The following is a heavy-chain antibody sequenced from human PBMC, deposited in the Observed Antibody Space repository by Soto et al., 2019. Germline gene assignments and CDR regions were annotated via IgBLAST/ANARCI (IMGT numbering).Heavy chain of an antibody. J-gene: IGHJ6*02. V-gene: IGHV3-23*01. CDR2: LNVAGGST. CDR1: GFTFSDYA. CDR3: EAPRNQYGKAITCFTYGMDV. D-gene: IGHD3-10*01. Sequence: GGSLRLSCLASGFTFSDYAMTWVRHVPGRGLGWVSSLNVAGGSTYYADSVRGRFTISRTNSQNTLFLQMNRLTVDATAFYYWEAPRNQYGKAITCFTYGMDVWGQGTTVTVSS.